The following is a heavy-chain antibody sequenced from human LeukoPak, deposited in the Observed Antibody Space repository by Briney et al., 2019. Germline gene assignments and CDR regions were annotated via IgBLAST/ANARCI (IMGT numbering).Heavy chain of an antibody. CDR3: ARDLVGASYY. J-gene: IGHJ4*02. Sequence: GKSLRLSCAASGFTLGTFWMSWVRQSPGKGLEWVANINRDGSERYYVDSVKGRFTISRDNARNSLYLEMNSLRAEDSGVYYCARDLVGASYYWGQGTQVTV. V-gene: IGHV3-7*03. CDR1: GFTLGTFW. D-gene: IGHD1-26*01. CDR2: INRDGSER.